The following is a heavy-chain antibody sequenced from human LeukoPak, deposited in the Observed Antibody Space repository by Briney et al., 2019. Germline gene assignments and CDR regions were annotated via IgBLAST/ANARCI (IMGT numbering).Heavy chain of an antibody. CDR2: ISRGRT. J-gene: IGHJ4*02. Sequence: SQTLSLTCVVSGDSISSDAYYWNWIRQAPGKGPEWIGNISRGRTRFNPSLTSRVTISLDMSKTHVSLNLTSVTAADTAIYYCAREGEYGDSYYWGQGTLVIVSA. V-gene: IGHV4-30-2*01. CDR1: GDSISSDAYY. D-gene: IGHD4-17*01. CDR3: AREGEYGDSYY.